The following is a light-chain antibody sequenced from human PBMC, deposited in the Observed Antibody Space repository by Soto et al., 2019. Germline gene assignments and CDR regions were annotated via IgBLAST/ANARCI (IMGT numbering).Light chain of an antibody. J-gene: IGKJ4*01. CDR3: QQANSFPLT. CDR1: QGISSY. Sequence: DIQLTQSPSVLSASVGDRVTITCRASQGISSYLAWYQQKPGKAPKLLIYAASTLQSGVPSSFSGSGSGTDFTLTISSMQAEDFATYYCQQANSFPLTFGGGTKV. CDR2: AAS. V-gene: IGKV1-9*01.